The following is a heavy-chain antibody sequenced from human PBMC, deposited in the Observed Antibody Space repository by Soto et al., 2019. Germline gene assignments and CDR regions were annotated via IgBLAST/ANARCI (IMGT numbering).Heavy chain of an antibody. CDR3: ARDWIGVLMVYAYYYGMDV. CDR2: ISYDGSNK. CDR1: GFTFSSYA. Sequence: LRLSCAASGFTFSSYAMHWVRHAPVNGLEWVAVISYDGSNKYYADSVKGRFTISRDNSKNTLYLQMNSLRAEDTAVYYCARDWIGVLMVYAYYYGMDVWGQGTTVTVSS. J-gene: IGHJ6*02. D-gene: IGHD2-8*01. V-gene: IGHV3-30-3*01.